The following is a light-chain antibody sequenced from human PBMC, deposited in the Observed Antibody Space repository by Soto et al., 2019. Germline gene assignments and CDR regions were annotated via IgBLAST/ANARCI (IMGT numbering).Light chain of an antibody. CDR3: QQYNNWPRAT. CDR2: GAS. V-gene: IGKV3-15*01. Sequence: MVMTQSPAALSVSPRERATLSCRASQSVSSNLAWYQQKPGQAPRLLIYGASTRATGIPARFSGSGPGTEFTLTISSLQSEDFAVYYCQQYNNWPRATFGGGTKVDIK. CDR1: QSVSSN. J-gene: IGKJ4*01.